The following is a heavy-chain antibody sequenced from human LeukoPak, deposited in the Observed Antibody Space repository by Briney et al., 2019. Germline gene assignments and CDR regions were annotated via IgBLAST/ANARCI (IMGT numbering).Heavy chain of an antibody. CDR2: ISNDGSKK. D-gene: IGHD5-18*01. CDR1: GSTFSSYG. CDR3: AKDRYSYAFEYSDS. Sequence: GGSLRLSCAASGSTFSSYGMHWVRQAPGKGLDWVAVISNDGSKKYYADSVKGRFTISRDNSKNTLSLQVSSLRTEDTAVYYCAKDRYSYAFEYSDSWGQGTLVTVSS. V-gene: IGHV3-30*18. J-gene: IGHJ4*02.